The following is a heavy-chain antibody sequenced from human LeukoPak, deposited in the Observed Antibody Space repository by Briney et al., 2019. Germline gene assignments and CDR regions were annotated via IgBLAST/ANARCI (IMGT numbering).Heavy chain of an antibody. D-gene: IGHD4-23*01. J-gene: IGHJ6*03. V-gene: IGHV3-23*01. CDR2: ISGSGGST. CDR3: AKGLGNSNYYYMDV. Sequence: PGGSLRLSCVASGFTFDDFAMHWVRQAPGKGLEWVSAISGSGGSTYYADSVKGRFTISRDNSKNTLYLQMNSLRAEDTAVYYCAKGLGNSNYYYMDVWGKGTTVTVSS. CDR1: GFTFDDFA.